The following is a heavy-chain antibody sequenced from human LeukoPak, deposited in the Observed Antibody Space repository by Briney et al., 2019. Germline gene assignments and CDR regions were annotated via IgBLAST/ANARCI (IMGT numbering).Heavy chain of an antibody. Sequence: PGGSLRLSCEASGLSFSNYAMAWVRQAPGKGLEWVSLITGTSGRTYNAASVKGRFTISRDNSKNMLYLQMNSLRAEDTAVYYCAKDTNAEMATILPDYWGQGTLVTVSS. CDR1: GLSFSNYA. J-gene: IGHJ4*02. CDR3: AKDTNAEMATILPDY. CDR2: ITGTSGRT. D-gene: IGHD5-24*01. V-gene: IGHV3-23*01.